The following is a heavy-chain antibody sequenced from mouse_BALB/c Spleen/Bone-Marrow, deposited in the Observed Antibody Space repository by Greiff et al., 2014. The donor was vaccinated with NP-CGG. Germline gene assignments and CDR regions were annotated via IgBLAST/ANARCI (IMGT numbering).Heavy chain of an antibody. Sequence: VQLVESGAELARPGALVKMSCQASGYTFTRYTMHWEKKRPGQGLEWIGYIIPNSGYSNYNQKFKDKATLTADKSSSTAYMQLSSLTSEDSAVYYCTIRYYAMDYWGQGTSVTVSS. J-gene: IGHJ4*01. CDR2: IIPNSGYS. CDR3: TIRYYAMDY. V-gene: IGHV1-4*01. CDR1: GYTFTRYT. D-gene: IGHD1-1*01.